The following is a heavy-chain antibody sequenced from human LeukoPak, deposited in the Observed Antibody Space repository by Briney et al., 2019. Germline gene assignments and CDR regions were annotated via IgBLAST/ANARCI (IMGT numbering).Heavy chain of an antibody. V-gene: IGHV4-39*07. Sequence: SETLSLTCTVSGGSISSSSYYWGWIRQPPGKGLEWIGSIYYSGSTYYNPSLKSRVTISVDTSKNQFSLKLSSVTAADTAVYYCARGPHYYDSSGYLGFDLWGRGTLVTVSS. CDR2: IYYSGST. J-gene: IGHJ2*01. CDR1: GGSISSSSYY. D-gene: IGHD3-22*01. CDR3: ARGPHYYDSSGYLGFDL.